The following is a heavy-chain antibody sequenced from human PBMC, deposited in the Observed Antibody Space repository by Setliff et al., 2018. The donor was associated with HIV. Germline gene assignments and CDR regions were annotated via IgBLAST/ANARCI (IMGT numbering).Heavy chain of an antibody. V-gene: IGHV1-2*02. D-gene: IGHD3-10*01. J-gene: IGHJ4*01. CDR1: GYTFNDYF. CDR2: INPNSGAT. CDR3: ARGALLAVFDFDY. Sequence: ASVKVSCKSSGYTFNDYFIHWVRQVPGQGLEWMGWINPNSGATNYAQTFQGRVTMTRDTSVSKAYMELSRLRFDDTAVYYCARGALLAVFDFDYWGQGTLVTVSS.